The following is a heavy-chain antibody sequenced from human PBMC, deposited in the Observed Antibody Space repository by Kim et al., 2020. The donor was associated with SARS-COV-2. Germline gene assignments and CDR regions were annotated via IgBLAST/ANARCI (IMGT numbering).Heavy chain of an antibody. D-gene: IGHD1-1*01. J-gene: IGHJ4*02. CDR3: AKRAGYSTTRPFYFDY. V-gene: IGHV3-33*03. Sequence: DPVGGRFAISRDNSKSTLYLQMDSLRVDDTAVYYCAKRAGYSTTRPFYFDYWGQGTLVTVSS.